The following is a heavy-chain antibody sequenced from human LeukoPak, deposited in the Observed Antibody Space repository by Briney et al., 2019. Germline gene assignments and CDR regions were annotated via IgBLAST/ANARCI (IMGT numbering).Heavy chain of an antibody. V-gene: IGHV1-2*02. D-gene: IGHD1-14*01. CDR1: GYIFSDYY. Sequence: ASVKVSFKSSGYIFSDYYMHGMRQAAGRGFEWMGWVSRRSGATKIAETFQGRVTLTRDTSISTAYVELTNLAPDDTAVYYCASWAGGNSDVASFDYGGQGTLDIVSS. CDR2: VSRRSGAT. J-gene: IGHJ4*02. CDR3: ASWAGGNSDVASFDY.